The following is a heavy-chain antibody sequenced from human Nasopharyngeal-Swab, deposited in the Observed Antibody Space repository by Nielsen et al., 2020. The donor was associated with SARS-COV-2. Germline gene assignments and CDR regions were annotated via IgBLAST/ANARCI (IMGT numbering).Heavy chain of an antibody. Sequence: SETLSLTCAVSGYSISSGYYWGWIRQPPGKGLEWIGSIYHSGSTYYNPSLKSRVTISVDTSKNQFSLKLSSVTAADTAVYYCARHFPLSGIGVVITTPQIYFDYRGQGTLVTVSS. J-gene: IGHJ4*02. CDR2: IYHSGST. V-gene: IGHV4-38-2*01. CDR3: ARHFPLSGIGVVITTPQIYFDY. D-gene: IGHD3-22*01. CDR1: GYSISSGYY.